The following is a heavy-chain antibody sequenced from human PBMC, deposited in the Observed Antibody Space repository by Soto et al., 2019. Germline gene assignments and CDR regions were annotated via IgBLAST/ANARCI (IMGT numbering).Heavy chain of an antibody. V-gene: IGHV1-18*01. J-gene: IGHJ6*02. CDR1: RYIFTNYG. CDR3: ARARTVYGMDV. CDR2: ITTYNGNT. Sequence: QVQLVQSGVEVREPGASVKVSCKAVRYIFTNYGVSWVRQAPGQGLEWMGWITTYNGNTEYAQKFQGRVTMTTDASTSTAYMELGSLRSDDTAIYYCARARTVYGMDVWGQGTTVTVSS.